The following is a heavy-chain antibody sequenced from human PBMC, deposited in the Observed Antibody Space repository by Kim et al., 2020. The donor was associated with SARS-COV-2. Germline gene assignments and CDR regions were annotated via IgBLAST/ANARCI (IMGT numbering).Heavy chain of an antibody. CDR1: GFTFTGYA. J-gene: IGHJ4*01. V-gene: IGHV3-23*01. D-gene: IGHD2-2*03. CDR3: MKGGWGWIWDH. CDR2: IDGSDGTT. Sequence: GGSLRLSCTTSGFTFTGYAMSWVRQAPGKGLEWVSSIDGSDGTTYYVDSVKGRFTISRDNSKNTLYLQMNSLRADDTAVYYCMKGGWGWIWDHWCHGTRV.